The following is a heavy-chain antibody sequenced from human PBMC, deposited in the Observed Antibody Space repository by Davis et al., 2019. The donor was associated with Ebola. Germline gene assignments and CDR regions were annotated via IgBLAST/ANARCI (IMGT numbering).Heavy chain of an antibody. CDR1: GYTFTSYG. D-gene: IGHD4-11*01. J-gene: IGHJ5*02. V-gene: IGHV1-18*01. CDR2: VSAYNGHT. Sequence: AASVKVSCKASGYTFTSYGFNWVRQAPGQGLEWMGWVSAYNGHTIYAQKLQGRVTMTTDTSTSTAYMELRSLRSDDTAVYYCAIECSTVTTVWFDPWGQGTLVTVSS. CDR3: AIECSTVTTVWFDP.